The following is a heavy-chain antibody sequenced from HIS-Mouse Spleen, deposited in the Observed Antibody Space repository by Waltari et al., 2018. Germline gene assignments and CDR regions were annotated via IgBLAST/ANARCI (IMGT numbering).Heavy chain of an antibody. CDR2: ISYDGSNK. CDR1: GSTFSSYG. J-gene: IGHJ4*02. Sequence: QVQLVESGGGVVQPGRSLRLSCAASGSTFSSYGMHWVRQAPGKGLEWVAVISYDGSNKDYADSVKGRFSISRDNSKNTLYLQMNSLRAEDTAVYYCAKASSGWLDYWGQGTLVTVSS. CDR3: AKASSGWLDY. D-gene: IGHD6-19*01. V-gene: IGHV3-30*18.